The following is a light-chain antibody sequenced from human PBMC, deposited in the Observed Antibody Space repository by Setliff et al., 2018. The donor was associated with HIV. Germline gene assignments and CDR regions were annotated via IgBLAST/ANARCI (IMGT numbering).Light chain of an antibody. Sequence: QSALTQPRSVSGSPGQSVTISCTGTSSDVGGYNYVSWYQQHPGKAPKLMIYDVSKRPSGVPDRFSGSKSGNTASLTISGLQAEDEADYYCCSYAGSYTSGVFGTGTKVT. CDR1: SSDVGGYNY. V-gene: IGLV2-11*01. CDR3: CSYAGSYTSGV. J-gene: IGLJ1*01. CDR2: DVS.